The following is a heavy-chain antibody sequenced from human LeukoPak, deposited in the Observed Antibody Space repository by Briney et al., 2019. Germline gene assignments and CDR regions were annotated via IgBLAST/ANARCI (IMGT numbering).Heavy chain of an antibody. D-gene: IGHD6-6*01. Sequence: PSETLSLTCAVYGGSFSGYSWSWIRQPPGKGLEWIGEINHSGSTNYSPSLKSRVTISVDTSKNLFSLTLTSVTAADTAVYHCARGPVLFATRYYGMDVWGQGTTVTVSS. CDR2: INHSGST. J-gene: IGHJ6*02. CDR1: GGSFSGYS. V-gene: IGHV4-34*01. CDR3: ARGPVLFATRYYGMDV.